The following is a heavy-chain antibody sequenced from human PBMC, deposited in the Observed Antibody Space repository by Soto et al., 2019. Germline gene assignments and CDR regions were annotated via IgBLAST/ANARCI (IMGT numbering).Heavy chain of an antibody. J-gene: IGHJ4*02. D-gene: IGHD2-2*01. Sequence: QITLKESGPTLVKPTQTLTLTCTFSGFSLTTTGVGVGWIRQPPGKALEWLALIYWDDDRRYSPSLKSRLTITKDTSKNQVVLTMTNMDPVDTATYYCAHRGPNCRSNTCYPYWGQGTLVTVSS. CDR1: GFSLTTTGVG. CDR3: AHRGPNCRSNTCYPY. V-gene: IGHV2-5*02. CDR2: IYWDDDR.